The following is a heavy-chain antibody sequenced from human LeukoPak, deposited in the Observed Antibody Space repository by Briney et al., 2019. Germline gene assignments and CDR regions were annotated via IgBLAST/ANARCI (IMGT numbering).Heavy chain of an antibody. D-gene: IGHD3-3*01. Sequence: GGSLRLSCAASGFTFSKAWMTWVRQAPGKGLEWVGRIKSKTDGETTDYGAPVQGRFTILREDAKNTLYLQMNSLKTEDTGVYYCTTGVEKWGQGTRVVVSS. CDR2: IKSKTDGETT. V-gene: IGHV3-15*01. J-gene: IGHJ4*02. CDR3: TTGVEK. CDR1: GFTFSKAW.